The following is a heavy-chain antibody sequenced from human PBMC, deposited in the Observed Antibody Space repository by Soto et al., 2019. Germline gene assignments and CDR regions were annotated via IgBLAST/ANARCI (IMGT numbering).Heavy chain of an antibody. D-gene: IGHD3-10*01. CDR1: GGSISTYY. Sequence: SEPLSLTYTVYGGSISTYYWSCIRRPPGKALEWIGYIYNSGSTHSNPSLQSRVTISVDTSKNQFSLKLSSVTAADTAIYYCARARITMVREVIKYNMDVWGQGTTVTVSS. CDR2: IYNSGST. V-gene: IGHV4-59*01. CDR3: ARARITMVREVIKYNMDV. J-gene: IGHJ6*02.